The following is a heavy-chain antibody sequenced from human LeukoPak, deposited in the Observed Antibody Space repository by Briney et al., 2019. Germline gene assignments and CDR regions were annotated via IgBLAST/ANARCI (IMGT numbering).Heavy chain of an antibody. D-gene: IGHD2-2*03. CDR3: ARQREMDYYFDY. CDR1: GGSISSSSYY. J-gene: IGHJ4*02. CDR2: IYYSGNT. Sequence: SETLSLTCTVSGGSISSSSYYWGWIRQPPGKGLEWIGSIYYSGNTYYNPSLKSRVTISVDTSKNQFSLKLSSVTAADTAVYYCARQREMDYYFDYWGQGTLVTVSS. V-gene: IGHV4-39*01.